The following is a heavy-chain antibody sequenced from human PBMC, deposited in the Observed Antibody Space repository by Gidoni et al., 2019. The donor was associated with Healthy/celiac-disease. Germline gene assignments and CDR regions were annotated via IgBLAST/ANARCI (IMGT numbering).Heavy chain of an antibody. Sequence: EVPLLQSGAEVQKPAESLKISCKASGYSFTSYWIGWVRPMPGKGLAWMRIIYPGDSETRYSPSFQGQVTISADKSISTAYLQWRSLKASDTAMYDCARLFGSGKGSRYYGMDVWGQGTTVTVSS. J-gene: IGHJ6*02. D-gene: IGHD3-10*01. CDR3: ARLFGSGKGSRYYGMDV. CDR2: IYPGDSET. V-gene: IGHV5-51*01. CDR1: GYSFTSYW.